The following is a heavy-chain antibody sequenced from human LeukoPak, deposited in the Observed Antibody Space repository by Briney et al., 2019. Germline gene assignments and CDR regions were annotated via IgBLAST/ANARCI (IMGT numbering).Heavy chain of an antibody. CDR1: GYTFTGDY. D-gene: IGHD3-16*01. CDR2: INPNSGGT. CDR3: ARFDVESAHDY. Sequence: GASVKVSCKASGYTFTGDYMHWVRHAPGQGLELMGWINPNSGGTNYAQKFQGMVTMTRDTSISTAYMELSRLRSDDTAVYYCARFDVESAHDYWGQGTLVTVSS. J-gene: IGHJ4*02. V-gene: IGHV1-2*02.